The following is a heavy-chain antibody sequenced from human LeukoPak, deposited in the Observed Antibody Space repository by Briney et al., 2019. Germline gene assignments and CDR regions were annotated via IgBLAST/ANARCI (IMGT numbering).Heavy chain of an antibody. V-gene: IGHV4-39*01. D-gene: IGHD6-19*01. CDR1: GGSISSSSAY. Sequence: SETLSLTCTVSGGSISSSSAYWGWIRQPPGKGLEWIGSIYYTGAAYPNPSLKSRVTMSADTSQNQFSLSLRSVAAADTAVYYCARHPVYSGASYSFDYWGQGTLVTVSS. CDR2: IYYTGAA. J-gene: IGHJ4*02. CDR3: ARHPVYSGASYSFDY.